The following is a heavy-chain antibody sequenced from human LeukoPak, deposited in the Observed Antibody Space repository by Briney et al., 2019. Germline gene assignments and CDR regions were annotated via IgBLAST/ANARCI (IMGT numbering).Heavy chain of an antibody. D-gene: IGHD3-22*01. V-gene: IGHV1-69*04. J-gene: IGHJ6*02. Sequence: GASVKVSCKASGGTFSSYAISWVRQAPGQGLEWMGRIIPILGIANYAQKFQGRVTITADKSTSTAYMELSSLRSEDTAVYYCARDGPYYYDSPDYYYYGMDVWGQGTTVTVSS. CDR1: GGTFSSYA. CDR2: IIPILGIA. CDR3: ARDGPYYYDSPDYYYYGMDV.